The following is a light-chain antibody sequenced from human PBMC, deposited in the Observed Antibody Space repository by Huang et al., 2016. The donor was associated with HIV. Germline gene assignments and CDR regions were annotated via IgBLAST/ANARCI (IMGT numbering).Light chain of an antibody. Sequence: EVVMTQSPATLSLSPGERATLSCRASQSVSTNLAWYQQKPGQAPRLLIYCASTRATGIPGRFSGSGSGTEFTLTISSLQSEDFVVYYCQQYYNWPPYTFGQGTKLEIK. CDR2: CAS. CDR3: QQYYNWPPYT. CDR1: QSVSTN. J-gene: IGKJ2*01. V-gene: IGKV3-15*01.